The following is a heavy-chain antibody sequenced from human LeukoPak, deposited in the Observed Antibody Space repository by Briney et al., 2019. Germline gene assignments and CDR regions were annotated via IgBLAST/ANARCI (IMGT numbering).Heavy chain of an antibody. Sequence: SETLSFTCAVYGGSFSGYYWSRIRQPPGKGLVGIGEINRSGSTTYNPFLQSRVIMSVNTFTNQNLLKNTSVTAADTVYYCSWRHTCQWLQFDDWGQGTQVTISS. CDR1: GGSFSGYY. J-gene: IGHJ4*02. V-gene: IGHV4-34*01. CDR3: SWRHTCQWLQFDD. CDR2: INRSGST. D-gene: IGHD5-12*01.